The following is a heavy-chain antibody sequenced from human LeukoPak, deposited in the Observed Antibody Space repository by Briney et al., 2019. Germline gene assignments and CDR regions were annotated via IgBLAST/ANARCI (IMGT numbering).Heavy chain of an antibody. V-gene: IGHV1-46*01. CDR1: GYTFTSYY. J-gene: IGHJ4*02. CDR2: INPSGGST. CDR3: ARYPPPRHDILTGYYHKGGFDY. D-gene: IGHD3-9*01. Sequence: GASVKVSCKASGYTFTSYYMHWVRQAPGQGLEWMGIINPSGGSTSYAQKFWGRVTMTRDTSTSTVYMELSSLRSEDTAVYYCARYPPPRHDILTGYYHKGGFDYWGQGTLVTVSS.